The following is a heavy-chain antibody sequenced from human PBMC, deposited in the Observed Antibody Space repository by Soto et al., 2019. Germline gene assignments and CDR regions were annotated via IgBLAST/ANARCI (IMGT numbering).Heavy chain of an antibody. CDR1: GFTFSSYA. D-gene: IGHD2-15*01. J-gene: IGHJ4*02. CDR2: ISYDGSNK. V-gene: IGHV3-30-3*01. Sequence: GGSLRLSCAASGFTFSSYAMHWVRQAPGKGLEWVAVISYDGSNKYYADSVKGRFTISRDNSKNTLYLQMNSLRAEDTAVYYCARDDPLYGGYIDYWGQGTLVTVSS. CDR3: ARDDPLYGGYIDY.